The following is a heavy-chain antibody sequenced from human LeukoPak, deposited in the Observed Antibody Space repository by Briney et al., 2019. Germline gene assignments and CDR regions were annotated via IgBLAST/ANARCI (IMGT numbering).Heavy chain of an antibody. J-gene: IGHJ4*02. CDR2: INHNGNVN. D-gene: IGHD6-13*01. CDR3: AKDPRPSLIAAAGPFDY. V-gene: IGHV3-7*03. Sequence: PGGSLRLSCAASGFTFSSYWMNWARQAPGKGLEWVASINHNGNVNYYVDSVKGRFTISRDNAKNSLYLQMSNLRAEDTAVYYCAKDPRPSLIAAAGPFDYWGQGTLVTVSS. CDR1: GFTFSSYW.